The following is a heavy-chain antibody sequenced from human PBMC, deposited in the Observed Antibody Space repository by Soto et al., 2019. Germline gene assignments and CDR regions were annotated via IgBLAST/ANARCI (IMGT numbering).Heavy chain of an antibody. Sequence: QVQLVESGGGVVQPGRSLRLSCAASGFTFSSYGMHWVRQAPGKGLEWVAVIWYDGSNQYYADSVKGRFTISSDNSTHTLYLQMNRLRAEDTAVYYCARDRNTMVRGARQKIYSYYGMDVWGQGTTVTVSS. D-gene: IGHD3-10*01. CDR3: ARDRNTMVRGARQKIYSYYGMDV. J-gene: IGHJ6*02. V-gene: IGHV3-33*01. CDR2: IWYDGSNQ. CDR1: GFTFSSYG.